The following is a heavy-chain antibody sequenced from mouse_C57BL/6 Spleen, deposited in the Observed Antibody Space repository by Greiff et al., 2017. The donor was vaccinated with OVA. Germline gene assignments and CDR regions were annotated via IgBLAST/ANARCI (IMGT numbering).Heavy chain of an antibody. D-gene: IGHD2-4*01. CDR3: AREWAYYDYDAYYFDY. CDR1: GYTFTSYG. V-gene: IGHV1-81*01. Sequence: QVQLQQSGAELARPGASAKLSCKASGYTFTSYGISWVKQRTGQGLEWIGEIYPRSGNTYYTEKFKGKATLTADKSSSTAYMELRSLTSEDSAVYFCAREWAYYDYDAYYFDYWGHGTTLTVSS. CDR2: IYPRSGNT. J-gene: IGHJ2*01.